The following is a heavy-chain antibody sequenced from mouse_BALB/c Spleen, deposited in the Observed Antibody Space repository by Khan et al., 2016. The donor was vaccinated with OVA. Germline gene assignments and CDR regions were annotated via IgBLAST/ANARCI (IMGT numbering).Heavy chain of an antibody. J-gene: IGHJ3*01. D-gene: IGHD1-3*01. CDR1: GFSLSNYG. CDR2: IWAGGST. CDR3: ARAFYNGAWFAY. V-gene: IGHV2-9*02. Sequence: QVQLKESGPGLVAPSQTLSITCTVSGFSLSNYGIHWVRQSPGKGLEWLGVIWAGGSTNHNSAIMSRLGISKGNSKSQVFLKMNSLQTDDTAMYYCARAFYNGAWFAYWGQGTLVTVSA.